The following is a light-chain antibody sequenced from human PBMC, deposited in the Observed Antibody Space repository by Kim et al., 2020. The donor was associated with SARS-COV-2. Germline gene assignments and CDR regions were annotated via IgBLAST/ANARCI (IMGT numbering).Light chain of an antibody. CDR1: NIGSKS. J-gene: IGLJ1*01. V-gene: IGLV3-21*04. Sequence: SYELTQPPSVSVAPGKTASITCWGNNIGSKSVHWYQQKPGQAPVLVIYYDSERPSGIPERFSGSNSGNTATLTISRVEAGDEADYYCQVWDSSSDHLYVF. CDR3: QVWDSSSDHLYV. CDR2: YDS.